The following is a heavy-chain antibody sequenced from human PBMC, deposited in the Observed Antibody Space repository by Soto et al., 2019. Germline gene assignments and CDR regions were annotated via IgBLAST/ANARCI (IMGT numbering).Heavy chain of an antibody. CDR2: INHSGST. CDR1: GGSFSGYS. CDR3: ARAGRRSYYYYMDV. Sequence: SETLSLTCAVYGGSFSGYSWSWIRQPPGKGLEWIGEINHSGSTNYNPSLKSRVTISVDTSKNQFSLKLSSVTAADTAVYYCARAGRRSYYYYMDVWGKGTTVTVSS. D-gene: IGHD3-16*01. V-gene: IGHV4-34*01. J-gene: IGHJ6*03.